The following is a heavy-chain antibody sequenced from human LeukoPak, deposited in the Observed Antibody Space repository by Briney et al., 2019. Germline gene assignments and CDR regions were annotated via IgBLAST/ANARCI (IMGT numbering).Heavy chain of an antibody. D-gene: IGHD3-22*01. CDR3: ASSRPYYYDSSGYYGRLDY. CDR1: GGTFSSYA. J-gene: IGHJ4*02. V-gene: IGHV1-46*01. CDR2: INPSGGST. Sequence: ASVKVSCKASGGTFSSYAISWVRQAPGQGLEWMGIINPSGGSTSYAQKFQGRVTMTRDTSTSTVYMELSSLRSEDTAVYYCASSRPYYYDSSGYYGRLDYWGQGTLVTVSS.